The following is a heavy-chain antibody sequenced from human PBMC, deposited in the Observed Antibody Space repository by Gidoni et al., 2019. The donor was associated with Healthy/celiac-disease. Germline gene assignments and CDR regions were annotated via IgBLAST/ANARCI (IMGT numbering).Heavy chain of an antibody. Sequence: QLQLQESGPGLVKPSETLSLTCTVPGGSISSSSYYWGWIRQPPGKGLEWIGSSYYSGSTYYNPSLNSRVTISVDTSKNQFSLKLSSVTAADTAVYYCASLTTVTAAGYYYGMDVWGQGTTVTVSS. CDR2: SYYSGST. CDR1: GGSISSSSYY. V-gene: IGHV4-39*01. D-gene: IGHD4-17*01. CDR3: ASLTTVTAAGYYYGMDV. J-gene: IGHJ6*02.